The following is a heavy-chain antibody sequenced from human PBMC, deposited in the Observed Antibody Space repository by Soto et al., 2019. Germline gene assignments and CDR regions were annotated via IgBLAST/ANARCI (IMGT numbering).Heavy chain of an antibody. D-gene: IGHD3-3*01. CDR1: GSSFTTYW. CDR3: ARLLRFTILGVVVNGEAS. CDR2: IYPGDSDV. V-gene: IGHV5-51*01. Sequence: GESLKIPCTGSGSSFTTYWIGWVRQMPGKGLEWMGVIYPGDSDVRYSPSFQGQVTISADKSNRSAYLQWSSLKASDTAMYYCARLLRFTILGVVVNGEASWGQGTLVTVSS. J-gene: IGHJ5*02.